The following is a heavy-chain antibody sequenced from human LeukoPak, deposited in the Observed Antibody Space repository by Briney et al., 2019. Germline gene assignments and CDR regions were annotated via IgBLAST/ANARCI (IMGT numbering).Heavy chain of an antibody. V-gene: IGHV3-23*01. J-gene: IGHJ6*04. CDR2: ISGSGSDGST. D-gene: IGHD3-10*02. Sequence: GGTLRLSCAASGFTFSSYGMSWVRQAPGKGLEWVSGISGSGSDGSTYYADSVKGRFTISRDNAKNSLYLQMNSLRAEDTAVYYCAELGITMIGGVWGKGTTVTISS. CDR3: AELGITMIGGV. CDR1: GFTFSSYG.